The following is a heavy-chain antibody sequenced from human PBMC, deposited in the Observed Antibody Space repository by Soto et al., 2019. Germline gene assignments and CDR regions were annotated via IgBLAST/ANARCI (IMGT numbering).Heavy chain of an antibody. CDR2: ISSNGGIT. D-gene: IGHD2-8*01. CDR1: GFTFNNYA. Sequence: EVQLVESGGGLVQPGGSLRLSCAASGFTFNNYAMHWVHQAPGKGLEFVSAISSNGGITYYGNSVKGRFTISRDNSKNTLYLQMGGLRAVDMAVYNCARDRCTNGVCYAPSEYWGQGTLVTVSS. V-gene: IGHV3-64*01. CDR3: ARDRCTNGVCYAPSEY. J-gene: IGHJ4*02.